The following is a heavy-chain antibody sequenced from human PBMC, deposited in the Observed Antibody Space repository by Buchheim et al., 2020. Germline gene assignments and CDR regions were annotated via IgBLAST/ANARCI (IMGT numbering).Heavy chain of an antibody. CDR3: ARRTPSGSYNYFDY. J-gene: IGHJ4*02. Sequence: QVQLQESGPGLVKPSQTLSLTCTVSGGSISSGTYCWTWIRQPAGKGLEWIGRIYTSGSTNYNPSLKSRVTMSLDPSKNQFSLKLSSVTAADTAVYYCARRTPSGSYNYFDYWGQGTL. V-gene: IGHV4-61*02. CDR2: IYTSGST. D-gene: IGHD1-26*01. CDR1: GGSISSGTYC.